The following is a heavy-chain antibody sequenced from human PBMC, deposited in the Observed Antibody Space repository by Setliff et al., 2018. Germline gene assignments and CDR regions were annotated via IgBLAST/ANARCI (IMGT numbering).Heavy chain of an antibody. D-gene: IGHD6-6*01. V-gene: IGHV7-4-1*02. Sequence: SVKVSCKASGYTFSSYAMNWVRQAPGQGLEWMGWINTNTGNPTYAQGFTGRFVFSLDTSVSTTYLQISSLKAEDTAVYYCARGEYTSLPSGVYYHMDVWGKGTTVTAP. J-gene: IGHJ6*03. CDR3: ARGEYTSLPSGVYYHMDV. CDR1: GYTFSSYA. CDR2: INTNTGNP.